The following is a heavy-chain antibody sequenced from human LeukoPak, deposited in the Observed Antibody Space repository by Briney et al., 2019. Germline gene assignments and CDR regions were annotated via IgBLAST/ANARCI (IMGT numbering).Heavy chain of an antibody. CDR1: GFTFDDYG. CDR3: ARCIAAAGHAVNL. V-gene: IGHV3-20*04. CDR2: INWNGGST. Sequence: AGCLRLSCAASGFTFDDYGMSWVRQAAGKGLEWVCGINWNGGSTGYADSVKGRFTISRDNAKNSLYLQMNSLRSEDTALYYCARCIAAAGHAVNLWCQGTMVPVSS. J-gene: IGHJ3*01. D-gene: IGHD6-13*01.